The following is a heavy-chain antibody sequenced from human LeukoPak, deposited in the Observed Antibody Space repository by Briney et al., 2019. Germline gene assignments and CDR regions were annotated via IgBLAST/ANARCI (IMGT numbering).Heavy chain of an antibody. J-gene: IGHJ4*02. V-gene: IGHV3-30*02. CDR3: AKDSATWGFDS. CDR1: GFTFSSYA. Sequence: PGGSLRLSCAASGFTFSSYAMSWVRQAPGKGLEWVAFIFYEEGKRSHSDSVKGRFTISRDISKRTLYLQMNGLRVEDTAVYYCAKDSATWGFDSWGQGTLVTVSS. D-gene: IGHD3-16*01. CDR2: IFYEEGKR.